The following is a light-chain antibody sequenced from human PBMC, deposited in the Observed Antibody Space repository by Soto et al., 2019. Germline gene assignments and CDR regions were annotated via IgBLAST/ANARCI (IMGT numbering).Light chain of an antibody. Sequence: DIQMTQSPSSLSASVGDRVTITCRASQSISSYLNWYQQKPGKAPKLLIYAASSLQSGVPSRFSGSGSGTDFTLTISSLQPEDFATYYCKQSYSTPPYTFCQGTKLEIK. V-gene: IGKV1-39*01. CDR1: QSISSY. CDR3: KQSYSTPPYT. CDR2: AAS. J-gene: IGKJ2*01.